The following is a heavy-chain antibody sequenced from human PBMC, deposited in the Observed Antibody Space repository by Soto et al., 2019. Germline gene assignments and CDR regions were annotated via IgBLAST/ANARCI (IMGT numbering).Heavy chain of an antibody. CDR2: ISAYNGNT. D-gene: IGHD3-3*01. CDR1: GYTFTSYG. J-gene: IGHJ4*02. CDR3: ARDRHDSWIWDFDY. V-gene: IGHV1-18*01. Sequence: ASVKVSCKASGYTFTSYGISWVRQAPGQGLEWMGWISAYNGNTNYAQKLQGRVTMTTDTSTSTAYMELRSLRSDDTAVYYCARDRHDSWIWDFDYWGQGTLVTVSS.